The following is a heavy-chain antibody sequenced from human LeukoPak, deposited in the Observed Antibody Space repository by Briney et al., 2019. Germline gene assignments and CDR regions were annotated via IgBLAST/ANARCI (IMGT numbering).Heavy chain of an antibody. CDR1: GFTFSSYS. D-gene: IGHD3-10*01. J-gene: IGHJ4*02. CDR3: AKDRVRGYYGSGSYNTHFDY. V-gene: IGHV3-30*18. Sequence: PGGSLRLSCAASGFTFSSYSMNWVRQAPGKGLEWVAVISYDGSNKYYADSVKGRFTISRDNSKNTLYLQMNSLRAEDTAVYYCAKDRVRGYYGSGSYNTHFDYWGQGTLVTVSS. CDR2: ISYDGSNK.